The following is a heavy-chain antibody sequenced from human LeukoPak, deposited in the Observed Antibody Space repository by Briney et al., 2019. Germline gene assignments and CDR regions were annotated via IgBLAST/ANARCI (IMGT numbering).Heavy chain of an antibody. V-gene: IGHV3-11*01. CDR2: ISSSGSTI. J-gene: IGHJ5*02. CDR1: GFTFSDYY. Sequence: PGGSLRLSCAASGFTFSDYYMSWIRQAPGTGLEGVSYISSSGSTIYSADSVKGRFTISRDYAKNSLYLQMNSLRAEDTAVYYCARDWRYYDSSGYYHWGQGTLVTVSS. D-gene: IGHD3-22*01. CDR3: ARDWRYYDSSGYYH.